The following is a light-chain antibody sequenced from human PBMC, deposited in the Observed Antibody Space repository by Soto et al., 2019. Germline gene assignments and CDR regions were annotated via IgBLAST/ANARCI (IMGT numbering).Light chain of an antibody. CDR1: EHINNY. Sequence: DIQMTQSPPSLSASVGDRVTITCQASEHINNYLNWYQQIPGKAPKLLIYDASNLAAGAPSRFSGSGSGTAFTFAISGLQPDDVATYYCQQYDSLPPTFGGGTKLDIK. V-gene: IGKV1-33*01. CDR3: QQYDSLPPT. J-gene: IGKJ4*01. CDR2: DAS.